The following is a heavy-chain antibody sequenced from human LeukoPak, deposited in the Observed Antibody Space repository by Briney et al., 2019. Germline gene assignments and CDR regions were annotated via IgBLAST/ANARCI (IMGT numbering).Heavy chain of an antibody. Sequence: GGSLRLSCAASGFTISSSQMHWVRQAPGKGLVWVSRILRDETHTNYADSVRGRFTISRDNANNMPFLQMNSLRGEDTAVYFCTRDPGSDSRDWYFDVWGRGTLVTVSS. CDR2: ILRDETHT. J-gene: IGHJ2*01. V-gene: IGHV3-74*01. D-gene: IGHD6-25*01. CDR3: TRDPGSDSRDWYFDV. CDR1: GFTISSSQ.